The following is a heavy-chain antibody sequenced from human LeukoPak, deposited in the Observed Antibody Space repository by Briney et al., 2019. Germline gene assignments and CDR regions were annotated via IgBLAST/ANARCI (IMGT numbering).Heavy chain of an antibody. D-gene: IGHD3-16*02. CDR2: ISSSGSTI. CDR1: GFTFSDYY. Sequence: GGSLRLSCAASGFTFSDYYMSWIRQAPGKGLEWVSYISSSGSTIYYADSVKGRFTISRDNSKNTLYLQMNSLRAEDTAVYYCAKTGHYDYVWGSYREEIGYYFDYWGQGTLVTVSS. J-gene: IGHJ4*02. V-gene: IGHV3-11*01. CDR3: AKTGHYDYVWGSYREEIGYYFDY.